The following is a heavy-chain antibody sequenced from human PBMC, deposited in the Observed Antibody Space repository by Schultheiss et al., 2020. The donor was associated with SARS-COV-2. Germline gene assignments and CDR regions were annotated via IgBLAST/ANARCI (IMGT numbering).Heavy chain of an antibody. D-gene: IGHD3-3*01. Sequence: SETLSLTCAVSGYSISSGYYWGWIRQPPGKGLEWIGYIYYSGSTNYNPSLKSRVTISVDTSKNQFSLKLSSVTAADTAVYYCAAYDFWSTYGMDVWGQGTTVTVSS. V-gene: IGHV4-61*01. CDR3: AAYDFWSTYGMDV. J-gene: IGHJ6*02. CDR1: GYSISSGYY. CDR2: IYYSGST.